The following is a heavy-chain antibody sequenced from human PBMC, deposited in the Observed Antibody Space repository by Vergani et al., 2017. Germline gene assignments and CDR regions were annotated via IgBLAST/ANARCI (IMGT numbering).Heavy chain of an antibody. CDR2: IYHSGGA. J-gene: IGHJ4*02. V-gene: IGHV4-39*01. CDR1: GGSITSSSYY. D-gene: IGHD6-19*01. CDR3: ARQRPGSGWSPGDFDD. Sequence: QLHLQESGPGLVKPSETLSLTCTVSGGSITSSSYYWGWIRQPPGKGLEWIGNIYHSGGAYYNPSLKGRVTISVDTSNNQFSLEVTSVTAADTAIYFCARQRPGSGWSPGDFDDWGQGILVTVSS.